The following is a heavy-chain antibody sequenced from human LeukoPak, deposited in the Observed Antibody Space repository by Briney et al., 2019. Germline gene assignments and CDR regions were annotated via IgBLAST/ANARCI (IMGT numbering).Heavy chain of an antibody. Sequence: ASVKVSCKASGYTFTGYYMHWVRQAPGQGLEWMGWINPNSGGTNYAQKFQGRVTMTRDTSISTAYMELSRLRSDDTAVYYCARSPPPYDSCCYPFGSWGQGTLVTVSS. CDR2: INPNSGGT. V-gene: IGHV1-2*02. CDR3: ARSPPPYDSCCYPFGS. CDR1: GYTFTGYY. J-gene: IGHJ5*01. D-gene: IGHD3-22*01.